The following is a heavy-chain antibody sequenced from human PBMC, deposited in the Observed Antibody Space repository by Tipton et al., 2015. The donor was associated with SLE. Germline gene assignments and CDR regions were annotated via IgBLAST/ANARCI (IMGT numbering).Heavy chain of an antibody. V-gene: IGHV3-23*01. CDR2: VTNSGGTT. J-gene: IGHJ4*02. D-gene: IGHD1-26*01. Sequence: SLRLSCTASGFAFSFHTMTWVRQAPGKGLEWVSGVTNSGGTTWYADSVKGRFTISRDNSKNTLYLQMNNLRPEDTAVYFCAIGAVGARDDYWGQGTLVTVSS. CDR3: AIGAVGARDDY. CDR1: GFAFSFHT.